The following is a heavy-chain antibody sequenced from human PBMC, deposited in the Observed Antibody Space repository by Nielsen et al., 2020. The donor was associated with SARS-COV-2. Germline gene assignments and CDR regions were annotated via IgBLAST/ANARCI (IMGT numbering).Heavy chain of an antibody. CDR3: AGHHDYVWGSYRDYGLDV. CDR1: GGSISSYY. Sequence: SETLSLTCTVSGGSISSYYWRWIRQTPGKGLEWIGYIYYTGSTICNPSLSSRVTISLDTSKNQFSLKLSSVTAADTAVYYCAGHHDYVWGSYRDYGLDVWGQGTTVTVSS. D-gene: IGHD3-16*02. J-gene: IGHJ6*02. CDR2: IYYTGST. V-gene: IGHV4-59*01.